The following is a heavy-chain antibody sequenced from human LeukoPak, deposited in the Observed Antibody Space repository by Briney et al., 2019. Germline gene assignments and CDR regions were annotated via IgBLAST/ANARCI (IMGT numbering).Heavy chain of an antibody. CDR2: IYYSGST. CDR3: ARNRVVGAPNFDY. D-gene: IGHD1-26*01. CDR1: GFTFSSYW. Sequence: PGGSLRLSCAASGFTFSSYWMSWVRQPPGKGLEWLGYIYYSGSTNYNPSLKSRVTISLDTSKNQFSLRLTSVTAADTAVYYCARNRVVGAPNFDYWGQGTLVTVFS. J-gene: IGHJ4*02. V-gene: IGHV4-59*01.